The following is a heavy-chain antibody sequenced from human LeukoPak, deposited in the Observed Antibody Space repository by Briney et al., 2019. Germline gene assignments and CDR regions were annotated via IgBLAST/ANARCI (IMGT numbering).Heavy chain of an antibody. D-gene: IGHD5-24*01. CDR1: GFTFSDYY. CDR2: ISSSGRTI. J-gene: IGHJ4*02. CDR3: TRHHTDGYNFWY. Sequence: GGSLRLSCAASGFTFSDYYMSWVRQAPGKGLEWLSYISSSGRTIYYADSVKGRFTVSRDNAQHSLYLQMYSLRAEDTAVYYCTRHHTDGYNFWYWGPGALVTVSS. V-gene: IGHV3-11*04.